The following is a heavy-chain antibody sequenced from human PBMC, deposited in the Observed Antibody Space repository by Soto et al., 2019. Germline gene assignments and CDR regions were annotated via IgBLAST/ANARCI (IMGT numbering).Heavy chain of an antibody. CDR1: GFTFDSFA. D-gene: IGHD3-16*01. CDR3: ARGAVMPDS. CDR2: ISASGGST. Sequence: EVQLLESGGGLEQHGGSLRLSCAASGFTFDSFAMTWVRQAPGKGLEWVSAISASGGSTFYADSVKGRFTISRDSSKNTAYLQMNSLRAEDTAVYYCARGAVMPDSWGQGTLVTVSS. V-gene: IGHV3-23*01. J-gene: IGHJ4*02.